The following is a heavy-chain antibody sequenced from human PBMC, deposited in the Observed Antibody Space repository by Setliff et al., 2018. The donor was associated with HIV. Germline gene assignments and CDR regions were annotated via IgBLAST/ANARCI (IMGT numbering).Heavy chain of an antibody. CDR1: GGTFNTYT. V-gene: IGHV1-2*02. D-gene: IGHD2-2*01. CDR3: ARDTSSSY. J-gene: IGHJ4*02. CDR2: INPNSGGT. Sequence: ASVKVSCKASGGTFNTYTITWVRQAPGQGLGWMGWINPNSGGTNYAQKFQGRVTMTRDTSISTAYMELSRLGSDDTAVYFCARDTSSSYWGQGTPVTVSS.